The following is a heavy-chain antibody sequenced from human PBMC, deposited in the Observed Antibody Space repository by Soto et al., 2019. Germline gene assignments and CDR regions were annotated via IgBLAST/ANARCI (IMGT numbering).Heavy chain of an antibody. J-gene: IGHJ4*02. D-gene: IGHD6-6*01. V-gene: IGHV1-69*13. CDR1: GGTFSSYA. Sequence: SVKVSCKASGGTFSSYAISWVRQAPGQGLEWMGGIIPIFGTANYAQKFQGRVTITADESTSTAYMELSSLRSEDTAVYYCARETSSIATVRLTYFDYWGQGTLVTVSS. CDR3: ARETSSIATVRLTYFDY. CDR2: IIPIFGTA.